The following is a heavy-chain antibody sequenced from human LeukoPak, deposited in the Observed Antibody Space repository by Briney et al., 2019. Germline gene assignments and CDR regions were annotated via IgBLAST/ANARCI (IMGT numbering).Heavy chain of an antibody. V-gene: IGHV1-46*01. D-gene: IGHD3-9*01. CDR1: ECIFITDY. CDR2: INPSGDSA. CDR3: ARDFLTGAGTFDY. J-gene: IGHJ4*02. Sequence: GASVKVSCKASECIFITDYIHWVRQAPGQGLEWMGTINPSGDSATYAQNFQGRVTMTRDTSTSTVYMELSSLTSEDTAVYYCARDFLTGAGTFDYWGQGTLVTVSS.